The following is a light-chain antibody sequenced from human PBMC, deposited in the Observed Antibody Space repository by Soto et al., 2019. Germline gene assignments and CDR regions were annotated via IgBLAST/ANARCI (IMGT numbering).Light chain of an antibody. J-gene: IGKJ2*01. CDR3: QQRSNWYT. Sequence: EIVLTQSPDTLSLSPGEGATLSCRASQSVGSYLAWYQQKPGQAPRLLIYASSNRATGIPARFSGSGSGIDFTLTISSLEPEDFAVYYCQQRSNWYTFGQGTKREIK. V-gene: IGKV3-11*01. CDR2: ASS. CDR1: QSVGSY.